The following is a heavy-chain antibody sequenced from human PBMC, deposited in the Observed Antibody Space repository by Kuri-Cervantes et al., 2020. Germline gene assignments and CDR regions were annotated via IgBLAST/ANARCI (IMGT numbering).Heavy chain of an antibody. Sequence: GESLKISCAASGFTFSNYWMHWVRQAPGKGLVWVSRINSDGSSTSYADSVEGRFTISRDNAKNSLYLQMNSLRAEDTAVYYCAQGGNKDYWGQGTLVTVSS. CDR3: AQGGNKDY. CDR1: GFTFSNYW. D-gene: IGHD4-23*01. J-gene: IGHJ4*02. CDR2: INSDGSST. V-gene: IGHV3-74*01.